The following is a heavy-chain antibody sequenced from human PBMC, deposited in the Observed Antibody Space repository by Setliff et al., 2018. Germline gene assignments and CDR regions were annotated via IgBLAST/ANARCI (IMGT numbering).Heavy chain of an antibody. CDR3: AKATGHIVVETDSFYFDK. CDR2: LFHTGRT. Sequence: SETLSLTCTVSGGSISSSSYYWGWIRQSPGKGLEWLGALFHTGRTHHNPSLQSRVAMSVDTSKNQFSLKLNSVTAADTAVYYCAKATGHIVVETDSFYFDKWGRGVLVTVSS. V-gene: IGHV4-39*01. D-gene: IGHD2-21*02. CDR1: GGSISSSSYY. J-gene: IGHJ4*02.